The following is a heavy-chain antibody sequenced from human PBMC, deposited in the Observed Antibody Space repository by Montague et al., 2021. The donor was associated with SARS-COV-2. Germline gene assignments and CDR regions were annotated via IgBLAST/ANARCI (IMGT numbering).Heavy chain of an antibody. V-gene: IGHV4-38-2*02. CDR3: AKVAGSHATFDI. CDR2: IYHSGST. Sequence: SETLSLTCTVSGYSISTGYYWGWIRQPPGKGLEWIGTIYHSGSTYFNPSLKSRVTISVDTSKNQFSLNLSSVTAADTAVYYCAKVAGSHATFDIWGQGTIVTVSS. CDR1: GYSISTGYY. J-gene: IGHJ3*02. D-gene: IGHD6-19*01.